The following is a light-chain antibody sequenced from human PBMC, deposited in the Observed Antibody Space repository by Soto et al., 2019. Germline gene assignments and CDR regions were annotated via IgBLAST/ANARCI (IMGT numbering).Light chain of an antibody. CDR2: KAS. CDR3: QHHKSYPRT. CDR1: QSIDTW. Sequence: DIQMTQSPSTLSASVGDRVTITCRASQSIDTWLAWYQQRPGKAPKLVIYKASSLEGGVPSRFSGSGSGTEFTLTISSLQPDDFATYYCQHHKSYPRTFGQGTKVDIK. V-gene: IGKV1-5*03. J-gene: IGKJ1*01.